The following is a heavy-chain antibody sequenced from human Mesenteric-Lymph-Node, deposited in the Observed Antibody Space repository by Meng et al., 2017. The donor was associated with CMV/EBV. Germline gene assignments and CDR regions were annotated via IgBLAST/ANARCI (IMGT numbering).Heavy chain of an antibody. D-gene: IGHD3-3*01. CDR3: AKDTYYDFWSGSAEGGYGLDV. CDR1: GFTFDDYA. CDR2: ISWNSGSL. Sequence: GGSLRLSCAASGFTFDDYAMHWVRQVPGKGLEWVSGISWNSGSLGHADSVKGRFTISRDNAKNSLYLQMNSLRTEDTAFYYCAKDTYYDFWSGSAEGGYGLDVWGQGTWVTVSS. J-gene: IGHJ6*02. V-gene: IGHV3-9*01.